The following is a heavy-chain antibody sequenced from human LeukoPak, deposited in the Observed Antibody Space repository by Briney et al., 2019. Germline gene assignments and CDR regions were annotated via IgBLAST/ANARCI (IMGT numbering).Heavy chain of an antibody. D-gene: IGHD3-22*01. Sequence: PGGSLRLSCAASGFTFSSYSMNWVRQAPGKGLEWVSSISSSSSYIYYADSVKGRFTISRDNAKNSLYLQMNSLRAEDTAVYYCAARRGGYYDSSRYYYTFDYWGQGTLVTVSS. V-gene: IGHV3-21*01. J-gene: IGHJ4*02. CDR2: ISSSSSYI. CDR1: GFTFSSYS. CDR3: AARRGGYYDSSRYYYTFDY.